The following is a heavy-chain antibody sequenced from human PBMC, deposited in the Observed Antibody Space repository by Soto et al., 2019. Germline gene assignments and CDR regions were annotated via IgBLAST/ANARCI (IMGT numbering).Heavy chain of an antibody. Sequence: ASVKVSCKASGYTFTSYDINWVRQATGQGLEWMGWMNPNSGNTGYAQKFQGRVTMTRNTYISTASMELSSLRWEDQAVNFCASVSGVFGGVFGGGPCYYYYYRDVGGKGTRVPVS. CDR1: GYTFTSYD. V-gene: IGHV1-8*01. CDR2: MNPNSGNT. J-gene: IGHJ6*03. CDR3: ASVSGVFGGVFGGGPCYYYYYRDV. D-gene: IGHD3-16*01.